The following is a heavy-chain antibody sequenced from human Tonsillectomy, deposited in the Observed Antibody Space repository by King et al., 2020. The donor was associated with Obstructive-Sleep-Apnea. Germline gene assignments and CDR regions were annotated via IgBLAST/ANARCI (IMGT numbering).Heavy chain of an antibody. D-gene: IGHD2-2*01. CDR1: GFIFNTYG. V-gene: IGHV3-30*02. Sequence: VQLVESGGGVVQPGESLRLSCAASGFIFNTYGMHWVRQAPGKGLEWVAFIRFDGSNKYYADSVRGRFPISRENAKNMLYLQMSSPRAEDTAVYYCAKDMIVVVPAGMKPPALDDWGQGTLVTVSS. CDR3: AKDMIVVVPAGMKPPALDD. J-gene: IGHJ4*02. CDR2: IRFDGSNK.